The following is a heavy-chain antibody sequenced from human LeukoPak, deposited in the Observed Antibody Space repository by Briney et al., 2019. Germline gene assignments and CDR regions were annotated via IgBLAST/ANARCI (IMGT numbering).Heavy chain of an antibody. D-gene: IGHD3-3*01. V-gene: IGHV1-24*01. J-gene: IGHJ3*02. CDR3: ATQRITIFGVVIIGAFDI. CDR1: GYTLTELS. Sequence: GASVKVSCKVSGYTLTELSMHWVRQAPGKGLEWMGGFDPEDGETIYAQKFQGRVTMTEDTSTDTAYMELSSLRSEDTAVYYCATQRITIFGVVIIGAFDIWGQGTMVTVSS. CDR2: FDPEDGET.